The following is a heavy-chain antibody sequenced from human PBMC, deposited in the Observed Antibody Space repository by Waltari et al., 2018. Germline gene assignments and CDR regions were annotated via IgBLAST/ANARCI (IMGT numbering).Heavy chain of an antibody. CDR1: GFTISGTW. V-gene: IGHV3-74*01. CDR3: ARGADL. CDR2: ISGDGSTI. D-gene: IGHD3-3*01. Sequence: EVQLVESGGGLVQPGGSLRPSCAASGFTISGTWLHWVRQVPGKGLVWVSRISGDGSTINYADSVKGRFTISRDTAKNTLYLQMNSLRAEDTAVYYCARGADLRGQGILVTVSS. J-gene: IGHJ4*02.